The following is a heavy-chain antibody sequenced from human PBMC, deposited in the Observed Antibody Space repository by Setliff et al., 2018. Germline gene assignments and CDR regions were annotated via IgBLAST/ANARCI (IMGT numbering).Heavy chain of an antibody. CDR2: IIPIFGTT. V-gene: IGHV1-69*13. Sequence: SVKVSCKASGGAFSNYGITWVRQAPGQGLEWMGGIIPIFGTTTYPQKFQGRVTITADESTSTGYMELSSLSSEDTAVYYCARESVVVVTTTNYYYYMDVWGEGTTVTVSS. CDR1: GGAFSNYG. CDR3: ARESVVVVTTTNYYYYMDV. J-gene: IGHJ6*03. D-gene: IGHD2-21*02.